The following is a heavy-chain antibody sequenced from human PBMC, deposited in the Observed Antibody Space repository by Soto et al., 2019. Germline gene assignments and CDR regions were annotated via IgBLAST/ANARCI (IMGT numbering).Heavy chain of an antibody. CDR1: GGSISGSSYY. Sequence: QMPLQESGPGLVKPSETLSLTCTVSGGSISGSSYYWGWIRQPPGQGLEWLGTIYSLGNTYYNPSLKSRVTISVDKSKSQLFLKLSSVTAPDTAVYYCARQIYDSSGYYYAYWGQGTLVTVSS. CDR2: IYSLGNT. V-gene: IGHV4-39*01. J-gene: IGHJ4*02. D-gene: IGHD3-22*01. CDR3: ARQIYDSSGYYYAY.